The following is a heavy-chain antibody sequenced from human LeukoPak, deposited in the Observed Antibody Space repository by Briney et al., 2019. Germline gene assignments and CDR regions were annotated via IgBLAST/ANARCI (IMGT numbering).Heavy chain of an antibody. CDR2: INHSGST. J-gene: IGHJ4*02. Sequence: SETLSLTCAVYGGSFSGYYWSWIRQPPGKGLEWSGAINHSGSTYYNPSLKSRVTISVDTSKNQFSLKLSSVTAADTAVYYCAMGLEVFDYWGQGTLVTVSP. D-gene: IGHD3/OR15-3a*01. CDR3: AMGLEVFDY. V-gene: IGHV4-34*01. CDR1: GGSFSGYY.